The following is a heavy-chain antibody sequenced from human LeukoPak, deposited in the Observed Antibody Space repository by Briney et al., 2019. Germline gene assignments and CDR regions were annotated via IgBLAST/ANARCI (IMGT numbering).Heavy chain of an antibody. V-gene: IGHV3-21*01. Sequence: PGGSLRLSCAASGFTFSSYSMNWVRQAPGKGLEWVSSISSSSSYIYYADSVKGRFTISRDNAKNSLYLQMNSLRAEDTAVYYCARATRPSTGKYSSGGSCYSMGPDYWAREPWSPSPQ. CDR3: ARATRPSTGKYSSGGSCYSMGPDY. J-gene: IGHJ4*02. CDR1: GFTFSSYS. D-gene: IGHD2-15*01. CDR2: ISSSSSYI.